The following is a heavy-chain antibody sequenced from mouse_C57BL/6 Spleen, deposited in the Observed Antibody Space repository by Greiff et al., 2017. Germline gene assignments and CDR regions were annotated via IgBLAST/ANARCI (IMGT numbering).Heavy chain of an antibody. D-gene: IGHD1-1*01. J-gene: IGHJ2*01. Sequence: QVQLQQPGTELVKPGASVKLSCKASGYTFTSYWMQWVKQRPGQGLEWIGNINPSNGGTNYNEKFKRKATLTVDKSSSTAYMQLSSLTSEDSAGYYCARGDYYYGSSLLDYWGQGTPLTVSS. CDR1: GYTFTSYW. CDR3: ARGDYYYGSSLLDY. V-gene: IGHV1-53*01. CDR2: INPSNGGT.